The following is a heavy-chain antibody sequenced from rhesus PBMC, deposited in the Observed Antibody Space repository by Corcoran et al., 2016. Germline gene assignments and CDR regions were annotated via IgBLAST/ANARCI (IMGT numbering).Heavy chain of an antibody. CDR2: ISYTGGST. V-gene: IGHV3S18*01. CDR3: ARVRGYSGYGFFDY. Sequence: EVQLVESGGGLAKPGGSLRLSCAASGFSFSDYYMYCVRQAPGKGLEWVSGISYTGGSTDDADAVKGRFTIARENAKNTLYLQMDSLRAEDTAVYYCARVRGYSGYGFFDYWGQGVLVTVSS. J-gene: IGHJ4*01. CDR1: GFSFSDYY. D-gene: IGHD5-42*01.